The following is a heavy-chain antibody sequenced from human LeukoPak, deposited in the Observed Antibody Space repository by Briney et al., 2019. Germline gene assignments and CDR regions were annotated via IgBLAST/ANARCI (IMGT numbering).Heavy chain of an antibody. Sequence: SETLSLTCTVSGGSISSYYWSWIRQPPGKGLEWIGYIYYSGSTNYNPSLKSRVTISVDTSKNQFSLKLSSVTAADTAVYYCARDAGYSSGIDYWGQGTTVTVSS. CDR1: GGSISSYY. V-gene: IGHV4-59*01. CDR3: ARDAGYSSGIDY. D-gene: IGHD6-19*01. CDR2: IYYSGST. J-gene: IGHJ4*03.